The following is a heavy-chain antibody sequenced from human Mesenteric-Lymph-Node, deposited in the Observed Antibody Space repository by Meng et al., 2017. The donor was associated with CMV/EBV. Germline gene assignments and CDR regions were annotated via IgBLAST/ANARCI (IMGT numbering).Heavy chain of an antibody. CDR1: GFTFSSYN. J-gene: IGHJ5*02. Sequence: GESLKISCGGSGFTFSSYNMNWVRQAPGKGLEWVSSISSSGTYIYYADSVKGRFTISRDNAKKSLYLQMTTLRAEDTAVYYCARALAATSAWFDPWGQGTLVTVSS. V-gene: IGHV3-21*01. D-gene: IGHD2-15*01. CDR2: ISSSGTYI. CDR3: ARALAATSAWFDP.